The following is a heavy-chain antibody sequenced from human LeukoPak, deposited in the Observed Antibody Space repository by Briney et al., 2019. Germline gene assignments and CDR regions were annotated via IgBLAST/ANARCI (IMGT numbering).Heavy chain of an antibody. Sequence: GGSLRLSCAASGFTFSSYGMHWVRQAPGKGLEWVAFIRYDGSNKCYADSVKGRFTISRDNSKNTLYLQMNSLRAEDTAVYYCAKVKPRYFDWFDENYFDYWGQGTLVTVSS. J-gene: IGHJ4*02. D-gene: IGHD3-9*01. CDR1: GFTFSSYG. V-gene: IGHV3-30*02. CDR2: IRYDGSNK. CDR3: AKVKPRYFDWFDENYFDY.